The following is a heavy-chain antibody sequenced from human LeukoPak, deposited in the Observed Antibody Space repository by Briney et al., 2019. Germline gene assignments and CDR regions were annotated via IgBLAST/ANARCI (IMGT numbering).Heavy chain of an antibody. D-gene: IGHD6-13*01. V-gene: IGHV2-70*11. Sequence: SGPALVKPTQTLTLTCTFSGFSLSTSGMCVSWIRQPPGKALEWLARIDWDDDKYYSTSLKTRLTISKDTSKNQVVLTMTNMDPVDTATYYCARIRDPAYSSSWHDDYWGQGTLVTVSS. J-gene: IGHJ4*02. CDR1: GFSLSTSGMC. CDR3: ARIRDPAYSSSWHDDY. CDR2: IDWDDDK.